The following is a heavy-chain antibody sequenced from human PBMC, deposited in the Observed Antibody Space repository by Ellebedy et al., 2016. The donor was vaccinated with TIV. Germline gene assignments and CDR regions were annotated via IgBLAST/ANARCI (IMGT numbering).Heavy chain of an antibody. CDR1: GFTFSDSA. D-gene: IGHD5-12*01. Sequence: GGSLRLSCAASGFTFSDSAMSWARQAPGKGLEWVSSITASGDVAYYTNSVKGRFTISRDNYKSTLFLQMNSLTVEDTAVYYCAKDGTWMPSGYWGQGALVTVSS. J-gene: IGHJ4*02. CDR2: ITASGDVA. CDR3: AKDGTWMPSGY. V-gene: IGHV3-23*01.